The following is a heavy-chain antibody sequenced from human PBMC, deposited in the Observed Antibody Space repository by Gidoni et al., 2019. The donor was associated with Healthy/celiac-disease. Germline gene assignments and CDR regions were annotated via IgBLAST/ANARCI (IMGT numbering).Heavy chain of an antibody. V-gene: IGHV3-30-3*01. CDR2: ISYDGSNK. CDR1: GFTFSSYA. CDR3: ASSYDSSGYYYDY. J-gene: IGHJ4*02. D-gene: IGHD3-22*01. Sequence: VQLVESGGGVVQPGRSLQLSWAASGFTFSSYAMHWFRQAPGKGLECVAVISYDGSNKYYADSVKGRFTISRDNSKNTLYLQMNSLRAEDTAVYYCASSYDSSGYYYDYWGQGTLVTVSS.